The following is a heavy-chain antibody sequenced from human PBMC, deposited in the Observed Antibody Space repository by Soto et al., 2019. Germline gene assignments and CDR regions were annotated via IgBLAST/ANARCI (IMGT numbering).Heavy chain of an antibody. Sequence: SLIPSVIVSGVTFDTYAMHWVRNAPGKGLEWVSGISWNSGTKEYADSVKGRFTISRDNAKNSLHLQMSTLGAEDSAFYYCAKDTRPSLYTSSWFDHWGQGALVTVSS. J-gene: IGHJ5*02. CDR1: GVTFDTYA. CDR2: ISWNSGTK. V-gene: IGHV3-9*01. D-gene: IGHD6-13*01. CDR3: AKDTRPSLYTSSWFDH.